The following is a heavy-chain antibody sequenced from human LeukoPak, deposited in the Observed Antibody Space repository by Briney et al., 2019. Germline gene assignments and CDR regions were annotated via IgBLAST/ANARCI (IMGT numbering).Heavy chain of an antibody. CDR1: GGSISGSTYY. Sequence: SETLSLTCTVSGGSISGSTYYWAWIRQPPGKGLEWIGSVYYTGNTYHNPSLKSRVTISVDTSKNQFSLKLSSVTAADTAVYYCARVNIVVVPAATRNNQGRGENNWFDPWGQGTLVTVSS. CDR3: ARVNIVVVPAATRNNQGRGENNWFDP. CDR2: VYYTGNT. D-gene: IGHD2-2*01. V-gene: IGHV4-39*07. J-gene: IGHJ5*02.